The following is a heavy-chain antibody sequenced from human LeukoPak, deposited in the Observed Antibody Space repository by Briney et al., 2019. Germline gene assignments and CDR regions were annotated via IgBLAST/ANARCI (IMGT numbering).Heavy chain of an antibody. V-gene: IGHV3-43*02. CDR1: GITLSSDY. J-gene: IGHJ6*02. CDR3: AKDIGGQARSQKIYYYGMDV. Sequence: GGSLRLSCAASGITLSSDYMYWVRQAPGKGLEWVSLISGDGGTTYYADSVKGRFTISRDNSKNSLYLQMHSLRTEDAALYYCAKDIGGQARSQKIYYYGMDVWGQGTTVTVSS. D-gene: IGHD3-16*01. CDR2: ISGDGGTT.